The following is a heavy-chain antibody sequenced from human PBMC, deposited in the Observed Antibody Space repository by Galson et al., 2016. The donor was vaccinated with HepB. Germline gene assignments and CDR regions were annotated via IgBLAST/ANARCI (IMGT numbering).Heavy chain of an antibody. CDR2: IWYDGGDK. V-gene: IGHV3-33*01. Sequence: SLRLSCAASGFTFSSYGMHWVRQAPGKGLEWVAIIWYDGGDKYYADSVKGRFTISRDNSKNTLYLQMNSLRAEDTAVYYCARDPQYQLTNYYYYGMDVWGQGTTVTV. D-gene: IGHD2-2*01. CDR3: ARDPQYQLTNYYYYGMDV. J-gene: IGHJ6*02. CDR1: GFTFSSYG.